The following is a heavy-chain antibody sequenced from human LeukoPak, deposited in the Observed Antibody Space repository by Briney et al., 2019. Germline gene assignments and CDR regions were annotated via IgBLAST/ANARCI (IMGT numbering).Heavy chain of an antibody. D-gene: IGHD6-19*01. J-gene: IGHJ4*02. CDR3: ARDEEQWLVPSWTTH. Sequence: GGSLRLSCTASTLTLNNYWMSWVRQAPGKGLEWVANIKQDGSEKYHVDSVKGRFTISRDNAKNSLYLQMNSLRAEDTAVYYCARDEEQWLVPSWTTHWGQGTLVTVSS. V-gene: IGHV3-7*05. CDR2: IKQDGSEK. CDR1: TLTLNNYW.